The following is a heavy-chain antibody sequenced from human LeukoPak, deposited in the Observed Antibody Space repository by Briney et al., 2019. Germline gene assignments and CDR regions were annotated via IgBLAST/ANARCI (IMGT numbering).Heavy chain of an antibody. CDR3: ARGRRRLAAAGATPPAPYFDY. V-gene: IGHV3-21*01. CDR1: GFTFSSYE. CDR2: ISSSSSYI. Sequence: GGSLRLSCAASGFTFSSYEMNWVRQAPGKGLEWVSSISSSSSYIYYADSVKGRFTISRDNAKDSLYLQMNSLRADDTAVYYCARGRRRLAAAGATPPAPYFDYWGQGTLVTVSS. D-gene: IGHD6-13*01. J-gene: IGHJ4*02.